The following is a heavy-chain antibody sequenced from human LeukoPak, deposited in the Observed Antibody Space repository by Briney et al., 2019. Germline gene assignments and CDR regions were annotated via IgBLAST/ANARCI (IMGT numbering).Heavy chain of an antibody. Sequence: PGGSLRLSCAASGFTFSSYGMSWVRQAPGKGLEWVANIKHSGSGKYYADSVKGRFTISRDNAKNTLYLQMNSLRAEDTAVYYCAREHDSGDFDYWGQGALVTVSS. J-gene: IGHJ4*02. D-gene: IGHD3-10*01. V-gene: IGHV3-7*03. CDR2: IKHSGSGK. CDR3: AREHDSGDFDY. CDR1: GFTFSSYG.